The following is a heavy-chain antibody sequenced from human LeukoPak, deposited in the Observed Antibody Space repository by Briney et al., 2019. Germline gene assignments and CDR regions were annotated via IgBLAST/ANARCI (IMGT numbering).Heavy chain of an antibody. Sequence: GASVKVSCKASGYTFTSYHLHWVRQAPGQGLGWMGIINPSGGSPNYAQKFQGRVTMTRDMSTSTVNMELSSLRAEDTAVYYCARGGSYLSAFDIWGQGTMVTVSS. D-gene: IGHD1-26*01. CDR2: INPSGGSP. CDR3: ARGGSYLSAFDI. J-gene: IGHJ3*02. CDR1: GYTFTSYH. V-gene: IGHV1-46*01.